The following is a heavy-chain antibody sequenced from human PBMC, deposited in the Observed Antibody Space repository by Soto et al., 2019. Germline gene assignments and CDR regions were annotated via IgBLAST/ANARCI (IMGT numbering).Heavy chain of an antibody. CDR3: ASSYDYVWGSYPPGY. J-gene: IGHJ4*02. D-gene: IGHD3-16*02. Sequence: LRLSCAASGFTFSSYAMHWVRQAPGKGLEWVAVISYDGSNKYYADSVKGRFTISRDNSKNTLYLQMNSLRAEDTAVYYCASSYDYVWGSYPPGYWGQGTLVTVSS. CDR1: GFTFSSYA. CDR2: ISYDGSNK. V-gene: IGHV3-30-3*01.